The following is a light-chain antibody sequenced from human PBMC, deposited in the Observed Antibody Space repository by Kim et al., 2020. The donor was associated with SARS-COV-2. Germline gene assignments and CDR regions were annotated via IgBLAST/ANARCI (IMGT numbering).Light chain of an antibody. V-gene: IGLV3-21*04. CDR2: YDS. CDR1: NIGSKS. CDR3: QVWDTSSNHVI. J-gene: IGLJ2*01. Sequence: SYELTQPPSVSVAPGKPARITCGGNNIGSKSVHWYQQKPGQAPVLVIYYDSDRPSGIPERFSGSNSENTATLTISRVEAGDEADYYCQVWDTSSNHVIFGGGTQLTVL.